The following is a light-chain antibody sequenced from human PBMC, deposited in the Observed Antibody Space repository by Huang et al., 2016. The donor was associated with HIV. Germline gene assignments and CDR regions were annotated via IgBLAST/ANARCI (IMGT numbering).Light chain of an antibody. CDR3: QQYQDWPRT. J-gene: IGKJ1*01. CDR2: VAS. Sequence: EIVMTQSPGTLSLSPGERATLSCRPSQSVSSNLDWYQHKPGKAPRLLIYVASTRATGFPARFSGSGSGTEFTLTISSLQSDDFVVYYCQQYQDWPRTFGQGTKVEIK. CDR1: QSVSSN. V-gene: IGKV3-15*01.